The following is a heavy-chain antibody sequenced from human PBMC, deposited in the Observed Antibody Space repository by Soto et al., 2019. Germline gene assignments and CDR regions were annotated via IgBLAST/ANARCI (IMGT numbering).Heavy chain of an antibody. CDR3: VRGGSCRGGRCYPNLDFYGDYEGFDY. D-gene: IGHD2-15*01. V-gene: IGHV3-33*01. J-gene: IGHJ4*02. Sequence: QVQLVESGGGVVQPGGSLRLSCVASDFAFSNYGMHWVRQAPGKGLEWVALIWYEGTNKYYGDSVKGRFTVSRDNSKKTLDLQMNSRRADDTGVYYCVRGGSCRGGRCYPNLDFYGDYEGFDYWGQGTLGTVSS. CDR2: IWYEGTNK. CDR1: DFAFSNYG.